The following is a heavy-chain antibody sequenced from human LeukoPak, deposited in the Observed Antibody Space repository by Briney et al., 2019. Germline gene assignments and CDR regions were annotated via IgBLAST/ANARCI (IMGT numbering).Heavy chain of an antibody. CDR3: ARENTGYSTPFQH. J-gene: IGHJ1*01. CDR1: GGSISRGGYY. V-gene: IGHV4-31*03. D-gene: IGHD6-13*01. Sequence: PSETLSLTCTVSGGSISRGGYYWSWIRQHPGKGLEWIGYIYYSGTTYYNPSLKSRVTISVDTSKNQFSLKLSSVTAADTAVYYCARENTGYSTPFQHWGQGTLVTVSS. CDR2: IYYSGTT.